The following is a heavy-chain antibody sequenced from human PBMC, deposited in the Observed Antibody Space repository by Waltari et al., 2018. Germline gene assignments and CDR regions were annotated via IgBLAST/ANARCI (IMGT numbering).Heavy chain of an antibody. J-gene: IGHJ4*02. CDR3: ARDYSSSPGDY. CDR1: GYTFTGYY. D-gene: IGHD6-6*01. V-gene: IGHV1-2*06. CDR2: INPNSGGT. Sequence: QVQLVQSGAEVKKPGASVKVSCKASGYTFTGYYMHWVRQAPGQGLEWMGRINPNSGGTNYAQKVQGRVTMTRDTSISTAYMELSRLRSDDTAVYYCARDYSSSPGDYWGQGTLVTVSS.